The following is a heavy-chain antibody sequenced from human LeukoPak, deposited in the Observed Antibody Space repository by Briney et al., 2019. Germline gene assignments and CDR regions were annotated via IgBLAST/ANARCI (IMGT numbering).Heavy chain of an antibody. CDR1: GFTFDDYA. CDR3: ARDPPRLGSRSIAAPGTTFDY. J-gene: IGHJ4*02. CDR2: ISWNRVII. V-gene: IGHV3-9*01. Sequence: GGSLRLSCVASGFTFDDYAMHWVRQAPGKGLEWVSGISWNRVIIGYADSVKGRFTISRDNSKNTLYLQMNSLRAEDTAVYYCARDPPRLGSRSIAAPGTTFDYWGQGTLVTVSS. D-gene: IGHD6-13*01.